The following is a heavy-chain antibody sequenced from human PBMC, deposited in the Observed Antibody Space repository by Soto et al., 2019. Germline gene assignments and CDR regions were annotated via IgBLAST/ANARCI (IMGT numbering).Heavy chain of an antibody. D-gene: IGHD6-13*01. V-gene: IGHV6-1*01. CDR2: TYYRSKWYN. CDR3: ARGLLEYSSSWYFPFDY. CDR1: GDSVSSNSAA. Sequence: PSQTLSLTCAISGDSVSSNSAAWNWIRQSPSRGLEWLGRTYYRSKWYNDYAVSVKSRITINPDTSKNQFSLQLNSVTPEDTAVYYCARGLLEYSSSWYFPFDYWGQGTLVTVSS. J-gene: IGHJ4*02.